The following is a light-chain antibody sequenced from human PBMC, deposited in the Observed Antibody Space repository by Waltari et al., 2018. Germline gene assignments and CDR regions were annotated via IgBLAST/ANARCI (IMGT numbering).Light chain of an antibody. CDR3: SSYASGSTLVV. Sequence: QSALTQPASVSGSPGQSITISCTGTSSDVGGYNYVSWYQQHPGKAPKLMIFDVRNRPSGVSIRFAGSKSGNTASLTISGLQAEDEADYYCSSYASGSTLVVFGGGTKLTVL. V-gene: IGLV2-14*03. CDR1: SSDVGGYNY. J-gene: IGLJ2*01. CDR2: DVR.